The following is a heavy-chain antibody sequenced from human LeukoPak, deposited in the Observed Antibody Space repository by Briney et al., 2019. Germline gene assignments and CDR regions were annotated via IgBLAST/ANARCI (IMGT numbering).Heavy chain of an antibody. D-gene: IGHD6-13*01. CDR1: GFTLRSYSM. CDR2: IYHSGST. Sequence: GSLRLSCAASGFTLRSYSMNWVRQPPGKGLEWIVEIYHSGSTNYNPSLKSRVTISVDKSKNQFSLKLSSVTAADTAVYYCARGPLGAAAALFDYWGQGTLVTVSS. CDR3: ARGPLGAAAALFDY. J-gene: IGHJ4*02. V-gene: IGHV4-4*02.